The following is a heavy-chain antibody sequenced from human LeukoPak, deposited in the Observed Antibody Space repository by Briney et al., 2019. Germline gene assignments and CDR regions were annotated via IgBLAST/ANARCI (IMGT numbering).Heavy chain of an antibody. CDR3: AREEMLGYCSSTSCYSPYYFDY. CDR2: IYYSGST. D-gene: IGHD2-2*02. V-gene: IGHV4-59*01. J-gene: IGHJ4*02. CDR1: GGSISSYY. Sequence: PSETLSLICTVSGGSISSYYWSWIRQPPGKGLEWIGYIYYSGSTNYNPSLKSRVTISVDTSKNQFSLKLSSVTAADTAVYYCAREEMLGYCSSTSCYSPYYFDYWGQGTLVTVSS.